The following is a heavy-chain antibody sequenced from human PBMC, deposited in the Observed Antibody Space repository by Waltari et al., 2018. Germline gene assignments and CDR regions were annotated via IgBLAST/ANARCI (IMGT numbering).Heavy chain of an antibody. CDR1: GVSINDYY. D-gene: IGHD6-13*01. J-gene: IGHJ4*02. CDR3: ARGESTIGAAIDY. V-gene: IGHV4-59*01. Sequence: QVQLQESGPGLVKPSETLSLTCTVSGVSINDYYWSWIRQPPGKGLEWIAYFHYSGSSDYNPSLKSRVTTSLDTSKNQFSLTLTSVTAADTAVYYCARGESTIGAAIDYWGQGTLVTVSS. CDR2: FHYSGSS.